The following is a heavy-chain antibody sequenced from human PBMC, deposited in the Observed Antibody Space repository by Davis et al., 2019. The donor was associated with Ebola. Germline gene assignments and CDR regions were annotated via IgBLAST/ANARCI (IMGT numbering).Heavy chain of an antibody. J-gene: IGHJ6*02. V-gene: IGHV1-18*01. CDR3: ARDRYCSGGSCYSSYYYGMGV. CDR2: ISTYNDNT. CDR1: GYTSTTYG. Sequence: AASVKVSCKASGYTSTTYGISWVRHAPGQGLEWMGWISTYNDNTNYAQKLLGRVTMTTDTSTSTASMELMSLRSADTAVYYCARDRYCSGGSCYSSYYYGMGVWGQGTTVTVSS. D-gene: IGHD2-15*01.